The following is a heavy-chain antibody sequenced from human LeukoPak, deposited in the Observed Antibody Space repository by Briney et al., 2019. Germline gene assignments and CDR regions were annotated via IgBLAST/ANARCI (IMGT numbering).Heavy chain of an antibody. CDR3: ARAVNSASKSDY. CDR1: GDSVSSNSAA. CDR2: AQFRSKWYN. J-gene: IGHJ4*02. V-gene: IGHV6-1*01. Sequence: SQTLSLTCAISGDSVSSNSAAWNWIRQSPSRGLEWLGRAQFRSKWYNDYALSVKSRITINPDTSMNQFSLQLNSVTPEDTAVYYCARAVNSASKSDYWGQGTLVTVSS. D-gene: IGHD2-2*01.